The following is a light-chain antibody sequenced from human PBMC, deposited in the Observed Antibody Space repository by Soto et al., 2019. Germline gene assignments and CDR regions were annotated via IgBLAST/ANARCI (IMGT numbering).Light chain of an antibody. CDR3: QQYNSYPA. CDR2: KAS. V-gene: IGKV1-5*03. J-gene: IGKJ1*01. CDR1: QSISSW. Sequence: MQITQSPSSLSASVGDGVTITCRASQSISSWLAWYQQKPGKAPKLLIYKASSLESGVPSRFSGSGSGTEFTLTISSLQPDDFATYYCQQYNSYPAFGQGTKVDIK.